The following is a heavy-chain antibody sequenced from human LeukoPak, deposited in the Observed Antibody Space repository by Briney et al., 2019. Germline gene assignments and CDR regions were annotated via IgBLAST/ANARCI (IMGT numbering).Heavy chain of an antibody. Sequence: SETLSLTCTVAGGSISRYYWSWIRQPPGKGLEWIGYIYYSGSTNYNPSLKSRVTISVDTSKNQFSLKLSSVTAADTAVYYCARADSIGLGDYFDYWGQGTLVTVSS. D-gene: IGHD3-10*01. CDR1: GGSISRYY. J-gene: IGHJ4*02. CDR2: IYYSGST. CDR3: ARADSIGLGDYFDY. V-gene: IGHV4-59*01.